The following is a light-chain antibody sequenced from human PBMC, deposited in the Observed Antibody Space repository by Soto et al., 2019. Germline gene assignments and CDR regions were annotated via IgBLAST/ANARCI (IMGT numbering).Light chain of an antibody. V-gene: IGKV3-15*01. CDR3: QQYNSWPPIT. CDR1: QSVSSY. Sequence: EIVFTQSRTTLSFSPGAIATLSCRASQSVSSYLAWYQQKPGQAPRLLIYDASTRATGIPARFSGGGSGTEFTLTISSLQSEDFAVYYCQQYNSWPPITSGQGARPEIK. CDR2: DAS. J-gene: IGKJ5*01.